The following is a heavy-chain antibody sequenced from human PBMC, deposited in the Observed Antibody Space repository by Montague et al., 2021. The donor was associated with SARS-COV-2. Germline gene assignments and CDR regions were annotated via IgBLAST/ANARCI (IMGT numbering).Heavy chain of an antibody. CDR2: IYTSGST. CDR1: GGSISSGSYY. D-gene: IGHD3-10*01. Sequence: TLSLTCTVSGGSISSGSYYWSWIRQPAGKGLEWIGRIYTSGSTNYNPSLKSRVTISVDTSKNQFSLKLSSVTAADTAVYYCARERDVLLWFGELLGGAFDIWGQGTMVTVSS. V-gene: IGHV4-61*02. J-gene: IGHJ3*02. CDR3: ARERDVLLWFGELLGGAFDI.